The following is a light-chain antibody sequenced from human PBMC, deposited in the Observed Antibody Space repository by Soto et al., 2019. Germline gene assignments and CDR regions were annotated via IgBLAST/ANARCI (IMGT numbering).Light chain of an antibody. CDR1: SSDVGSYNF. CDR3: CSYAGGGTFEVL. V-gene: IGLV2-23*02. J-gene: IGLJ2*01. Sequence: SALTQPASVSGSPGQSITISCTGTSSDVGSYNFVSWYQQHPGKAPKVLIYEVSKRPSGVSSRFSGSKSAYTASLTISGLQAEDEADYYCCSYAGGGTFEVLFGGGTKLTVL. CDR2: EVS.